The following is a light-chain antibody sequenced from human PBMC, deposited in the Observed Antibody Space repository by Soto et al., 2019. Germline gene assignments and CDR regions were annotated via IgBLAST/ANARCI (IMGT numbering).Light chain of an antibody. Sequence: QLVLTQPPSASGTPGQRVTISCSGSTSNIGSYTVNWYQQLPGTAPKLLIYSNNQRPSGVPDRFSGSKSGTSASLAISGLQSEDEADYYCVAWDDSLNGVVFGGGTKLTVL. CDR2: SNN. J-gene: IGLJ2*01. CDR1: TSNIGSYT. V-gene: IGLV1-44*01. CDR3: VAWDDSLNGVV.